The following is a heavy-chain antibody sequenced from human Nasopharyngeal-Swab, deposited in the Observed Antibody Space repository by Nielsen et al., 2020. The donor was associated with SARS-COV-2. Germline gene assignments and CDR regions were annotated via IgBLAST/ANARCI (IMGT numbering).Heavy chain of an antibody. J-gene: IGHJ6*03. CDR2: FYSTETP. V-gene: IGHV4-59*02. CDR3: ARYHYLDV. CDR1: GASVSDYY. Sequence: LETLSLTCTVSGASVSDYYWSWVRQPPGKGLEWLGSFYSTETPDYNPSLNSRVVMSIDTSKNQLSLRLTSVTAADTAVYYCARYHYLDVWGKGTTVTVSS.